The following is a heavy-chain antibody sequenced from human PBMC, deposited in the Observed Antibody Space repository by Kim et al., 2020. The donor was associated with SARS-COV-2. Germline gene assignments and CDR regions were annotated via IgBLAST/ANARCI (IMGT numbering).Heavy chain of an antibody. Sequence: GESLKISCKGSGYSFTSYWIGWVRQMPGKGLEWMGIIYPGDSDTRYSPSFQGQVTISADKSISTAYLQWSSLKASDTAMYYCARHPNLYGSGSYYNGHAFDIWGQGTMVTVSS. V-gene: IGHV5-51*01. D-gene: IGHD3-10*01. CDR2: IYPGDSDT. CDR3: ARHPNLYGSGSYYNGHAFDI. CDR1: GYSFTSYW. J-gene: IGHJ3*02.